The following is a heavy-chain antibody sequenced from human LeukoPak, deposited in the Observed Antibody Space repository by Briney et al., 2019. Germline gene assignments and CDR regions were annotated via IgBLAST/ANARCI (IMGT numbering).Heavy chain of an antibody. CDR1: GGSISSYY. CDR3: ARQTGSGLFILP. D-gene: IGHD3/OR15-3a*01. J-gene: IGHJ4*02. V-gene: IGHV4-4*07. CDR2: IYTSGST. Sequence: SETLSLTCTVSGGSISSYYWSWIRQPAGKGLEWIGRIYTSGSTYYNPSLKSQVSISIDMSKNQFSLKITSVTAADTGVYYCARQTGSGLFILPGGQGTLVTVSS.